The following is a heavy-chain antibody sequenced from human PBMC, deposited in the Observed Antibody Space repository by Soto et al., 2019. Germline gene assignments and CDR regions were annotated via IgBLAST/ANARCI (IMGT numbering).Heavy chain of an antibody. J-gene: IGHJ4*02. CDR2: ISFDGNNK. V-gene: IGHV3-30-3*01. Sequence: QVQLVESGGGVVQPGRSLRLSCAASGFTFSSYALHWVRQAPGRGLEWVALISFDGNNKYYANSVKGRFTISRDNSKNTLYLQMSSLRAEDTAVYYCGRCSGTSCHLGADYWGQGTLVTVSS. CDR1: GFTFSSYA. D-gene: IGHD2-2*01. CDR3: GRCSGTSCHLGADY.